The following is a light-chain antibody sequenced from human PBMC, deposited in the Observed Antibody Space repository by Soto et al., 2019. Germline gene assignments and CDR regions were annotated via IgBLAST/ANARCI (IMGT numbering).Light chain of an antibody. CDR2: AAS. V-gene: IGKV1-39*01. CDR1: QSISSY. Sequence: DIQMTQSPSSLSASVGDRVTITCRASQSISSYLNWYQQKPGKAPKLRIYAASSLQSGVPSRFNGSGSGTDFTLTISGLQPEDVATYYCQQSYSTPWTFGQGNKVEIK. CDR3: QQSYSTPWT. J-gene: IGKJ1*01.